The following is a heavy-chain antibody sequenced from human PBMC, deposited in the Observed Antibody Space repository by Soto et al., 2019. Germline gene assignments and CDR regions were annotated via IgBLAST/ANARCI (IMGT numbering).Heavy chain of an antibody. V-gene: IGHV3-23*01. Sequence: GGSLRLSCAASGFTFSSYAMSWVRQAPGKGLEWVSAISGSGGSTYYADSVKGRFTISRDNSKNTLYLQMNSLRAEDTAVYYCAKGAGMVVAATHTPMRGSSGPYYYYYGMDVWGQGTTVTVSS. J-gene: IGHJ6*02. CDR1: GFTFSSYA. D-gene: IGHD2-15*01. CDR2: ISGSGGST. CDR3: AKGAGMVVAATHTPMRGSSGPYYYYYGMDV.